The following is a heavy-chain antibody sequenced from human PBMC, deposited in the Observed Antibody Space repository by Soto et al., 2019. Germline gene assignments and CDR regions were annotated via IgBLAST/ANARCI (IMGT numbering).Heavy chain of an antibody. CDR1: GYPFSSYA. D-gene: IGHD7-27*01. J-gene: IGHJ4*02. CDR2: VNAGYGNT. Sequence: GASVTGSCKASGYPFSSYAMHWVRQAPGQRLEWMGWVNAGYGNTKSSQKFQDRVTISRDTSASTAYMELTSLRSEDTAVYYCSRDTGDGTFDFWGQGTLVTVSS. CDR3: SRDTGDGTFDF. V-gene: IGHV1-3*01.